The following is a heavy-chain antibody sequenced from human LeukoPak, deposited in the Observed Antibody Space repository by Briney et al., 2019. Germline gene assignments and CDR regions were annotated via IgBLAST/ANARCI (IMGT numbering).Heavy chain of an antibody. CDR1: GFTFSSYA. Sequence: GGSLRLSCAASGFTFSSYAMSWVRQAPGKGLEWVSAISGSGGSTYYADSVKGRFTISRDNAKNSLYLQMNSLRDEDTAVYYCARVGVDGMDVWSQGTTVTVSS. D-gene: IGHD3-10*01. CDR2: ISGSGGST. CDR3: ARVGVDGMDV. V-gene: IGHV3-23*01. J-gene: IGHJ6*02.